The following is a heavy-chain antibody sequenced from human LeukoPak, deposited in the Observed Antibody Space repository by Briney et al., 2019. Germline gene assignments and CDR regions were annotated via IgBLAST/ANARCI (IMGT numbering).Heavy chain of an antibody. CDR3: AIMHPYYDGSGYWVQ. Sequence: GESLRLSCAASGFTFSSYAMSWVRQAPGKGLEWVSGISTSGASTSNADSVKGRSTISRDNPRNTLYMQMNSLRAEDTALYYCAIMHPYYDGSGYWVQWGQGTLVTVSS. CDR1: GFTFSSYA. D-gene: IGHD3-22*01. CDR2: ISTSGAST. V-gene: IGHV3-23*01. J-gene: IGHJ4*02.